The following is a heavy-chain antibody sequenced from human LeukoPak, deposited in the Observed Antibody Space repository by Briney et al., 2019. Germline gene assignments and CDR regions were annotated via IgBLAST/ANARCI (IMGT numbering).Heavy chain of an antibody. D-gene: IGHD3-3*01. Sequence: SSETLSLTCTVSGGSISSYYWSWLRQPPGKGLEWIGYIYYSGSTNYNPSLKSRVTISVDTSKNQFSLKLSSVTAADTAVYYCARGEGRYYDFWSGFDYYYYGMDVWGQGTTVTVSS. V-gene: IGHV4-59*01. CDR2: IYYSGST. CDR3: ARGEGRYYDFWSGFDYYYYGMDV. J-gene: IGHJ6*02. CDR1: GGSISSYY.